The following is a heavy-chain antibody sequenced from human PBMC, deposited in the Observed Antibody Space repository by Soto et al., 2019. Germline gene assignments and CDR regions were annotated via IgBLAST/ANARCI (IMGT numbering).Heavy chain of an antibody. D-gene: IGHD7-27*01. CDR3: ARARPWGSRRYFDL. J-gene: IGHJ2*01. V-gene: IGHV1-69*01. CDR1: GGTFSSYA. Sequence: QVQLVQSGAEVKKPGSSVKVSCKASGGTFSSYAISWVRQAPGQGLEWMGGIIPIFGTANYAQKFQGRVTITANESTSTAYMELSSLRAEDTAVYYSARARPWGSRRYFDLWGHGNLVTGSS. CDR2: IIPIFGTA.